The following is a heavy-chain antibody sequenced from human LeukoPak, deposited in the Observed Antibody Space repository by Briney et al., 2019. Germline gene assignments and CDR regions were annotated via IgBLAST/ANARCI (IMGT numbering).Heavy chain of an antibody. D-gene: IGHD6-19*01. CDR2: ISGSGGST. J-gene: IGHJ3*02. CDR3: AKIYSSGWSFDVFDI. Sequence: LAGGSLRLSCAASGFTFSSYAMSWVRKAPGKGLEWVSAISGSGGSTYYADSVKGRFTISRDNSKNTLYLQMNSLRDEDTAVYYCAKIYSSGWSFDVFDIWGQGTMVTVSS. V-gene: IGHV3-23*01. CDR1: GFTFSSYA.